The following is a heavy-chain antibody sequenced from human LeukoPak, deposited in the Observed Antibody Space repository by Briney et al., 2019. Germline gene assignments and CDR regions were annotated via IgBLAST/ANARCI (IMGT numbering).Heavy chain of an antibody. CDR1: GYTFGDYH. CDR2: INCDSGAT. J-gene: IGHJ5*02. CDR3: GRELGGGVTREDWLDP. V-gene: IGHV1-2*02. Sequence: ASVKVSCKASGYTFGDYHMHWVRQAPGQGLEWMGWINCDSGATHYAQKFQGMVTMTRDTSISTTHMDLSSLTSDDTAVYYCGRELGGGVTREDWLDPWGQGTLVTVSS. D-gene: IGHD3-3*01.